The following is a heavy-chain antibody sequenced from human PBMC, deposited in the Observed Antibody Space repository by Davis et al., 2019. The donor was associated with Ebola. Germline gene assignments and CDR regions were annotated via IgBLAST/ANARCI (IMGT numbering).Heavy chain of an antibody. Sequence: MPGGSLRLSCAVYGGSFNGYYWTWIRQPPGKGLEWIGEINHSGGTNYNPSFKSRASISVDSSRNELSLRLTSVTAADAALYYCARAWDGDYHFDYWGQGTLVTVSS. J-gene: IGHJ4*02. CDR2: INHSGGT. V-gene: IGHV4-34*01. CDR3: ARAWDGDYHFDY. CDR1: GGSFNGYY. D-gene: IGHD4-17*01.